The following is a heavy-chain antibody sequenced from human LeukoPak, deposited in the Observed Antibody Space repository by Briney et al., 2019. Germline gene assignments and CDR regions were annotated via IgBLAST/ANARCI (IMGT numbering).Heavy chain of an antibody. Sequence: ASVKVSCKASGYTFTSYGISWVRQAPGQGLEWMGWISAYNGNTNYAQKLQGRFTMTTDTSTSTAYMELRSLRSDDTAVYYCASGSSGWYGVRGAFDIWGQGTMVTVSS. D-gene: IGHD6-19*01. CDR2: ISAYNGNT. CDR1: GYTFTSYG. V-gene: IGHV1-18*01. CDR3: ASGSSGWYGVRGAFDI. J-gene: IGHJ3*02.